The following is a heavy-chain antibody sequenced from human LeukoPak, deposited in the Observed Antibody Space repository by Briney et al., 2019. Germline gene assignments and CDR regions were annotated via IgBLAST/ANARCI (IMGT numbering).Heavy chain of an antibody. J-gene: IGHJ4*02. D-gene: IGHD5-24*01. Sequence: GASVKVSCKASGYTFTSYYMHWVRQAPGQGLEWMGIINPSGGSTSYAQKFQGRVTMTRDMSTSPVYMALSSLRSEDTAVYYCARFGMATTYFDYWGQGTLVTVSS. V-gene: IGHV1-46*01. CDR3: ARFGMATTYFDY. CDR2: INPSGGST. CDR1: GYTFTSYY.